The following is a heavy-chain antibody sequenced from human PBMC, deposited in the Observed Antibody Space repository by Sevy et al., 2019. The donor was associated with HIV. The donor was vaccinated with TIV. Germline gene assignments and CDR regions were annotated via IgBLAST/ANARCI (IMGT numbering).Heavy chain of an antibody. V-gene: IGHV3-74*01. Sequence: GGSLRLSCAGSGFSITSYCMHWVRQAPGKGLVWVSRMNEDGSVTNHADSVRGRFTISRDIAKNTLYLQMNSLSVDDTAVYCCVKDFGGPTDYWGQGNVVTVSS. CDR2: MNEDGSVT. D-gene: IGHD3-16*01. CDR1: GFSITSYC. J-gene: IGHJ4*02. CDR3: VKDFGGPTDY.